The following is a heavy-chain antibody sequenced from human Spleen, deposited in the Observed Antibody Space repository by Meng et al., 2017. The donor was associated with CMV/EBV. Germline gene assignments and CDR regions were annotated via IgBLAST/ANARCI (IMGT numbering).Heavy chain of an antibody. CDR1: GGSFSGYY. CDR2: INHSGST. V-gene: IGHV4-34*01. Sequence: QVQLHEWGAGLLKPSETLSLTCAVYGGSFSGYYWSWIRQPPGKGLEWIGEINHSGSTNYNPSLKSRVTISVDTSKNQFSLKLSSVTAADTAVYYCASPLQDYWGQGTLVTVSS. CDR3: ASPLQDY. J-gene: IGHJ4*02.